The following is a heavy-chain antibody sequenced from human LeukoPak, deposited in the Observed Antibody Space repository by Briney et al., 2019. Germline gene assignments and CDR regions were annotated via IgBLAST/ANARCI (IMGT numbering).Heavy chain of an antibody. CDR1: GGSISSYY. CDR2: IYYSGST. CDR3: ATTPYSSSWYYFDY. J-gene: IGHJ4*02. V-gene: IGHV4-59*08. D-gene: IGHD6-13*01. Sequence: PSETLSLTCTVSGGSISSYYWSWIRQPPGKGLEWIGYIYYSGSTNYNPSLKSRVTISVDTYKNQFSLKLSSVTAADTAVYYCATTPYSSSWYYFDYWGQGTLVTVSS.